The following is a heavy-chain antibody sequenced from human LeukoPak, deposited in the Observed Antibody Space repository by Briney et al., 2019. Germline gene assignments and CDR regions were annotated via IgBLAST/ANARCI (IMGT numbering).Heavy chain of an antibody. CDR3: ARDHFIKRGSVAGTEFDY. J-gene: IGHJ4*02. CDR2: ISSSSSYI. CDR1: GFTFSSYS. D-gene: IGHD6-19*01. Sequence: GGSLRLSCAASGFTFSSYSMNWVRQAPGKGLEWVSSISSSSSYIYYADSVKGRFTISRDNAKSSLYLQMNSLRAEDTAVYYRARDHFIKRGSVAGTEFDYWGQGTLVTVSS. V-gene: IGHV3-21*01.